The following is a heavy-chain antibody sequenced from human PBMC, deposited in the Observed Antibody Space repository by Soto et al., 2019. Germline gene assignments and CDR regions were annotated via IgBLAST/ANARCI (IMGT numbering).Heavy chain of an antibody. V-gene: IGHV4-39*01. D-gene: IGHD3-22*01. J-gene: IGHJ4*02. CDR1: GGSITSGDNYY. Sequence: SSETLSLTCTVSGGSITSGDNYYWGWIRQPPGKGLEYIGSVHYNGRTYYNPSLKSRVTVSADTSKNQFSLKLSSVTAADTAVYYCASFSRSSGYYFDYWGQGTLVTVSS. CDR3: ASFSRSSGYYFDY. CDR2: VHYNGRT.